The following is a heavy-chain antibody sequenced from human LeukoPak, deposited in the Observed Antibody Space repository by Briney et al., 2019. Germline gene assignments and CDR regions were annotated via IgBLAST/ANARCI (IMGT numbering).Heavy chain of an antibody. D-gene: IGHD3-9*01. V-gene: IGHV3-13*01. J-gene: IGHJ6*02. CDR1: GFTFSSYD. CDR2: IGTAGDT. CDR3: ARVPKGVLTGYYFGMDV. Sequence: GGSLRLSCAASGFTFSSYDMHWVRQATGKGLEWVSAIGTAGDTYYPGSVKGRFTISRENAKNSLYLQVNSLRAGDTAVYYCARVPKGVLTGYYFGMDVWGQGTTVTVSS.